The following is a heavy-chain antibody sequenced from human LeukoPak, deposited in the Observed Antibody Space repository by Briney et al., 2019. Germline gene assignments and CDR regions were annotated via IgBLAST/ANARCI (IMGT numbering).Heavy chain of an antibody. J-gene: IGHJ4*02. V-gene: IGHV3-11*04. CDR3: ASSLNTVMVSPYYLEY. Sequence: GGSLRLSCAASGFTLSDYSMTWVRQAPGQGLEWISFLTSGGVSAFYADSVRGRFTVSRDDARNSLSLCMNTLRADDTAVYYCASSLNTVMVSPYYLEYWGPGTLVTVSS. CDR2: LTSGGVSA. CDR1: GFTLSDYS. D-gene: IGHD5-18*01.